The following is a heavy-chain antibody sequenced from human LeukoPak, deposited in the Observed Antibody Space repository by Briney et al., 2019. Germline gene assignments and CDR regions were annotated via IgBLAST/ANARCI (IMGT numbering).Heavy chain of an antibody. D-gene: IGHD3-3*01. CDR3: ARDRPSGIFGVVITDYYYYYMDV. CDR2: ISSSSSTI. CDR1: GFTFSSYS. J-gene: IGHJ6*03. V-gene: IGHV3-48*01. Sequence: GGSLRLSCAASGFTFSSYSMNWVRQAPGKGLEWVSYISSSSSTIYYADSVKGRFTISRDNAKNSLYLQMNSLRAEDTAVYYCARDRPSGIFGVVITDYYYYYMDVWGKGTTVTVSS.